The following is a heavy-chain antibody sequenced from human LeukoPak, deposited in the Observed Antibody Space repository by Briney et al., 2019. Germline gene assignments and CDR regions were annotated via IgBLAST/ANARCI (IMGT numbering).Heavy chain of an antibody. D-gene: IGHD1-1*01. Sequence: ASVKVSCKASGYTFTGYYMHWVRQAPGQGLEWMGWINPNSGGTNYAQKFQGRVTMARDTSISTAYMELSRLRSDDTAVYYCARARGNWNELDYWGQGTLVTVSS. CDR3: ARARGNWNELDY. CDR1: GYTFTGYY. CDR2: INPNSGGT. J-gene: IGHJ4*02. V-gene: IGHV1-2*02.